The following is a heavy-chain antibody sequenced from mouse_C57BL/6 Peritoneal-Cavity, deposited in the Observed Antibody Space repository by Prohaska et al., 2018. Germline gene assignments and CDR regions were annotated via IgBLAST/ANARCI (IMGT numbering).Heavy chain of an antibody. D-gene: IGHD1-1*01. CDR2: SSSGYSIM. Sequence: EVQLVESGGGLVKPGGSLKLSCAASGFTFSDYGMHWVRQAPEKSLEWFGCSSSGYSIMYYADKVNGRVSICRDNHKNTLFLKMTSLRCEDTAKYYCATPYYGSSSYWYFDVWGTGTTVTVSS. CDR1: GFTFSDYG. J-gene: IGHJ1*03. V-gene: IGHV5-17*01. CDR3: ATPYYGSSSYWYFDV.